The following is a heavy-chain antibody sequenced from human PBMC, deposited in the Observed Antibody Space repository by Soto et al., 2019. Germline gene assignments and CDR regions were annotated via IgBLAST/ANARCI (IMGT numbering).Heavy chain of an antibody. CDR3: ARDTPYDYVWGPFDP. CDR2: ISYDGSNK. CDR1: GFTFSSYA. J-gene: IGHJ5*02. V-gene: IGHV3-30-3*01. D-gene: IGHD3-16*01. Sequence: VGSLRLSCAASGFTFSSYAMHWVRQAPGKGLEWVAVISYDGSNKYYADSVKGRFTISRDNSENTLYLQMNSLRAEDTAVYYCARDTPYDYVWGPFDPWGQGTLVTVSS.